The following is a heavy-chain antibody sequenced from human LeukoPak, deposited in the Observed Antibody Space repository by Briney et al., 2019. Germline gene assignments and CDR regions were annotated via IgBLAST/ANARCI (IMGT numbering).Heavy chain of an antibody. J-gene: IGHJ5*02. Sequence: PSETLSLTCTVSGGSISSYYWSWIRQPAGKGLEWIGRIYTSGSTNYNPSLKSRVTMSVDTSKNQFSLKLSSVTAADTAVYYCARDPPYCSSTSCLFWFDPWGQGTLVTVSS. CDR3: ARDPPYCSSTSCLFWFDP. V-gene: IGHV4-4*07. CDR2: IYTSGST. CDR1: GGSISSYY. D-gene: IGHD2-2*01.